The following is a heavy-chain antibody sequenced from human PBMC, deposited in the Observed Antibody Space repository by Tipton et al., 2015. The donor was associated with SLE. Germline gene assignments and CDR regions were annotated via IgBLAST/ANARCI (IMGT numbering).Heavy chain of an antibody. CDR2: IYATGST. V-gene: IGHV4-4*09. J-gene: IGHJ4*02. CDR3: ARQGAERSDSSIWYTDPFDY. D-gene: IGHD6-13*01. CDR1: GGSISGYY. Sequence: TLSLTCTVSGGSISGYYWSWIRQSPGKGLEWMGYIYATGSTNYNPSLRRRVTISLDTSKNEFSLKLRSVTAADTAVYYCARQGAERSDSSIWYTDPFDYWGQGTLVTVSS.